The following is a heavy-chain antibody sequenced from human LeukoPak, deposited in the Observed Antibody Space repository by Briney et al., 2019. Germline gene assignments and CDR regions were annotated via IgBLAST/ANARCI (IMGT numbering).Heavy chain of an antibody. CDR1: GFTFSTYW. CDR2: IKQDGSEI. J-gene: IGHJ4*02. D-gene: IGHD6-6*01. V-gene: IGHV3-7*01. Sequence: GGSLRLSCAASGFTFSTYWMSWVRQAPGKGLEWVASIKQDGSEIHYVDSVKGRYTISRDNAKNSLYLQMNSLRADDTAVYYCAKLIAPRTIYDYWGQGTLVTVSS. CDR3: AKLIAPRTIYDY.